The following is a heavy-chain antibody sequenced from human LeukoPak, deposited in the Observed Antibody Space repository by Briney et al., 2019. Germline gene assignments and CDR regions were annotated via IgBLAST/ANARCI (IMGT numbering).Heavy chain of an antibody. Sequence: GGSLRLSCAASGFTFSSYGMHWVRQAPGKGLEWVAVISYDGSNKYYADSVKGRFTISRDNSKNTLYLQMNSLRAEDTAVYYCARGRYYDFWSGYYTDFDYWGQGTLVTVSS. CDR3: ARGRYYDFWSGYYTDFDY. J-gene: IGHJ4*02. D-gene: IGHD3-3*01. CDR2: ISYDGSNK. CDR1: GFTFSSYG. V-gene: IGHV3-30*03.